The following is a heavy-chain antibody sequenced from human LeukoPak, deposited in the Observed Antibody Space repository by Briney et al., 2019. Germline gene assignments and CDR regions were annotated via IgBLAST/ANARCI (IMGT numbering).Heavy chain of an antibody. J-gene: IGHJ5*02. CDR2: INDSGTT. CDR3: ARDEAGHYALAL. CDR1: GGSLKNHY. Sequence: KTSETLSLTCAVSGGSLKNHYWTWIRQSPGKRLEWIGLINDSGTTVYDPSLKSRVTISIDTSKNQFSLKLTSMTAADTAVYFCARDEAGHYALALWGQGTPVTVSS. D-gene: IGHD4-17*01. V-gene: IGHV4-34*01.